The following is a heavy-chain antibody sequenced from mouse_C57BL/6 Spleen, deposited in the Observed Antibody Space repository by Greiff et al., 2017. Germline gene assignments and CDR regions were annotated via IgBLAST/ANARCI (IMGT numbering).Heavy chain of an antibody. CDR3: ARDGSSYLDY. Sequence: VQRVESGAELARPGASVKMSCKASGYTFPSYTMHWVKQRPGQGLEWIGYINPRSGYTKYNQKFKDKATLTANKSSSPAYMQLSSLTSEDSAVYYCARDGSSYLDYWSQGTTLTVSS. CDR1: GYTFPSYT. D-gene: IGHD1-1*01. J-gene: IGHJ2*01. V-gene: IGHV1-4*01. CDR2: INPRSGYT.